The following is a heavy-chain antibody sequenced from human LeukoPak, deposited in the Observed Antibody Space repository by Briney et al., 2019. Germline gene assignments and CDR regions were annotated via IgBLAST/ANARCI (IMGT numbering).Heavy chain of an antibody. V-gene: IGHV1-46*01. Sequence: ASVKVSCTASGYTFTSYYMHWVRQAPGQGLEWMGIINPSGGSTSYAQKFQGRVTMTRDTSTSTVYMELSSLRSEDTAVYCCARDHGIRGYSYGYAKTFDYWGQGTLVTVSS. CDR2: INPSGGST. D-gene: IGHD5-18*01. J-gene: IGHJ4*02. CDR1: GYTFTSYY. CDR3: ARDHGIRGYSYGYAKTFDY.